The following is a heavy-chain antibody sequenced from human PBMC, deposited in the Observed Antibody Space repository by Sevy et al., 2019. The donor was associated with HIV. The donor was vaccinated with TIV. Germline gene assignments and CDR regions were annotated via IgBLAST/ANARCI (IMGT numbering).Heavy chain of an antibody. CDR2: IKLDGSEK. D-gene: IGHD2-2*01. CDR1: GFTFSSYW. V-gene: IGHV3-7*03. Sequence: GGSLRLSCAASGFTFSSYWMSWVRQAPGKGLEWVANIKLDGSEKYYVDSVKGRFTISRDNAKNSLHLQMNSLRAEDTAVYYCARDCSSTSCLWGMDVWGQGTTVTVSS. J-gene: IGHJ6*02. CDR3: ARDCSSTSCLWGMDV.